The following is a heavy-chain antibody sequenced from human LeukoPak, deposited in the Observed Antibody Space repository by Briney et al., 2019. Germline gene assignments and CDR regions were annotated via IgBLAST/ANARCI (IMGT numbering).Heavy chain of an antibody. Sequence: GRSLRLSCAASGFTFSSYGMHWVRQAPGKGLEWVAVIWYDGSNKYYADSVKGRFTISRDNSKNTLYLQMNSLRAEDTAVYYCARDWDSSGWYNYYYYYGMDVWGQGTTVTVSS. D-gene: IGHD6-19*01. V-gene: IGHV3-33*01. CDR3: ARDWDSSGWYNYYYYYGMDV. CDR1: GFTFSSYG. J-gene: IGHJ6*02. CDR2: IWYDGSNK.